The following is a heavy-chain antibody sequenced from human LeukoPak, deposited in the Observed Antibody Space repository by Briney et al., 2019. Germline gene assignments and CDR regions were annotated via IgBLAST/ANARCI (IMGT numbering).Heavy chain of an antibody. CDR1: GYTFTGYY. D-gene: IGHD2-2*01. CDR3: ARGCSSTGCPLSDP. V-gene: IGHV1-2*02. Sequence: ASVKVSCKASGYTFTGYYMHWVRQAPGQGLEWMGWINPNSGGTNYAQKFQGRVTMTRDTSISTAYMELSRLRSDDTAVYYCARGCSSTGCPLSDPWGQGTLVTVSS. CDR2: INPNSGGT. J-gene: IGHJ5*02.